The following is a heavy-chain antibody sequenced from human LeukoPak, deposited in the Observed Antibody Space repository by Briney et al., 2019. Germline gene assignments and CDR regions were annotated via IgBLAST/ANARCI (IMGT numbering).Heavy chain of an antibody. Sequence: SVKASCKASGGTFSSYAISWVRQAPGQGLEWMGGIIPIFGTANYAQKFQGRVTMTEDTSTDTAYMELSSLRSEDTAVYYCATGSLWFGELSEYYFDYWGQGTLVTVSS. CDR2: IIPIFGTA. CDR1: GGTFSSYA. CDR3: ATGSLWFGELSEYYFDY. J-gene: IGHJ4*02. D-gene: IGHD3-10*01. V-gene: IGHV1-69*06.